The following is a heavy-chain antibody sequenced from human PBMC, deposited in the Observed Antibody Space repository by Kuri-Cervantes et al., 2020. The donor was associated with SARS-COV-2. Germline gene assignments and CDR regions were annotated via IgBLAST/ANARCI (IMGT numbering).Heavy chain of an antibody. CDR1: GYTFTGYY. D-gene: IGHD6-13*01. V-gene: IGHV1-2*02. Sequence: GGSLRLSCKASGYTFTGYYMHWVRQAPGQGLEWMGWINPNSGGTNYAQKFQGRVTMTRDTSISTAYMELSRLRSDDTAVYYCARPIAAAEYYFDYWGQGTLVTVSS. CDR2: INPNSGGT. CDR3: ARPIAAAEYYFDY. J-gene: IGHJ4*02.